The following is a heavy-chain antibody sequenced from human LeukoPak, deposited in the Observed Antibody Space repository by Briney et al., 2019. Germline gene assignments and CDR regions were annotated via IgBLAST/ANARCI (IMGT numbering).Heavy chain of an antibody. D-gene: IGHD6-13*01. CDR1: GFTFSNYN. V-gene: IGHV3-30*02. J-gene: IGHJ5*02. Sequence: GGSLRLSCAVSGFTFSNYNMNWVRQAPGKGLEWVAFIRYDGSNKYYADSVKGRFTISRDNSKNTLYLQMNSLRAEDTAVYYCAREDGYSSSCLNCNWFDPWGQGTLVTVSS. CDR2: IRYDGSNK. CDR3: AREDGYSSSCLNCNWFDP.